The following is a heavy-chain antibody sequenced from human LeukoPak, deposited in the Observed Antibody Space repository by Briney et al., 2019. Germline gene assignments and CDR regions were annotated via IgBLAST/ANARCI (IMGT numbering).Heavy chain of an antibody. CDR3: ARVHTSSYAADL. V-gene: IGHV3-48*04. D-gene: IGHD3-22*01. Sequence: GGSLRLSCAASGFTFSSYGMHWVRQAPGKGLEWISYISSSSSTIDFADSVKGRFTISRDNARNSVYLQMNSLRAEDTAVYYCARVHTSSYAADLWGQGTLVTVSS. J-gene: IGHJ5*02. CDR2: ISSSSSTI. CDR1: GFTFSSYG.